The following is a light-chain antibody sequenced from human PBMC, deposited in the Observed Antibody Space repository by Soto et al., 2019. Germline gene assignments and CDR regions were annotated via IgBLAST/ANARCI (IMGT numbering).Light chain of an antibody. CDR1: SSDVGAYGS. V-gene: IGLV2-14*01. Sequence: QSALTQPASVSGSPGQSITISCTGTSSDVGAYGSVSWYQHHPGKAPKLMIYEVSDRPSGVSNRFSGSKSGNTASLTIPGLQADDEAEYYCTSYTSSSTYVFGTGTKVTVL. J-gene: IGLJ1*01. CDR3: TSYTSSSTYV. CDR2: EVS.